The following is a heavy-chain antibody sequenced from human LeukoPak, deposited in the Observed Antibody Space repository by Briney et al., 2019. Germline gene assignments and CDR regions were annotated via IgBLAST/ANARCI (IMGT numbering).Heavy chain of an antibody. D-gene: IGHD3-22*01. V-gene: IGHV1-46*01. CDR3: ARRDYYDSSGYQEIGAFDI. CDR1: GYTFTGYY. Sequence: ASVKVSCKASGYTFTGYYMHWVRQAPGQGLEWMGIINPSGGSTSYAQKFQGRVTITRDTSTSTVYMERSSLRSEDTAVYYCARRDYYDSSGYQEIGAFDIWGQGTMVTVSS. J-gene: IGHJ3*02. CDR2: INPSGGST.